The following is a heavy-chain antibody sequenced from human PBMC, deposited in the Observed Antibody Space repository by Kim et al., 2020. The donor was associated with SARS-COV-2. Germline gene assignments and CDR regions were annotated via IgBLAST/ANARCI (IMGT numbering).Heavy chain of an antibody. CDR2: LTGNSMNI. Sequence: GGSLRLSCAASGFTSGFTLSSHSMYWIRQAPGKGLEWVSGLTGNSMNIYYADSVKGRVTISRDNSKDILYLQMNSLRADDTAVYYCAKGTYTESRLDYWGQGTLVAVSS. CDR3: AKGTYTESRLDY. D-gene: IGHD5-18*01. V-gene: IGHV3-23*01. CDR1: GFTLSSHS. J-gene: IGHJ4*02.